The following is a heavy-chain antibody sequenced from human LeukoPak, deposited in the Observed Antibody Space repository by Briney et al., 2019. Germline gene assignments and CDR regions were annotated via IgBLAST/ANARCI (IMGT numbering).Heavy chain of an antibody. CDR2: IYYSGST. CDR1: GGSISSYY. V-gene: IGHV4-59*01. Sequence: SETLSLTCTVSGGSISSYYWSWIRQPPGKGLEWIGYIYYSGSTNYNPSLKSRVTISVDTSKNQFSLKLSSVTAADTAVYYCARGLMVRGVIRHTYYFDYWGQGTLVTVSS. J-gene: IGHJ4*02. D-gene: IGHD3-10*01. CDR3: ARGLMVRGVIRHTYYFDY.